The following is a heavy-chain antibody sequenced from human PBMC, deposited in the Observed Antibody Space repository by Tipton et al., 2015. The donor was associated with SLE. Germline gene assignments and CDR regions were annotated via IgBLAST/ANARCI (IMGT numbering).Heavy chain of an antibody. CDR3: AGAGDGYFNWFDP. Sequence: TLSLTCAVYGGSFSDYYWSWIRQPPGKGREWIGEINHSGSTNYNPSLKSRVTISVDTSKNQFSLKLSSVTAADTAVYYCAGAGDGYFNWFDPWGQGTLVTVSS. D-gene: IGHD5-24*01. CDR1: GGSFSDYY. V-gene: IGHV4-34*01. J-gene: IGHJ5*02. CDR2: INHSGST.